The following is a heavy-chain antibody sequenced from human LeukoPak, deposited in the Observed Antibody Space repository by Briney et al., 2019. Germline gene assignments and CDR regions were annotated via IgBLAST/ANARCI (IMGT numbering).Heavy chain of an antibody. V-gene: IGHV3-23*01. CDR3: AKERRTVGHNAFDS. D-gene: IGHD1-26*01. J-gene: IGHJ4*02. CDR1: GFTFSRYA. CDR2: FGNSA. Sequence: PGGSLRLSCAASGFTFSRYAMSWVRQAPGKGLEWVSTFGNSAHYADSVKGRFTISRDNAKNTVYLQMSSLRVGDTAVYYCAKERRTVGHNAFDSWGLGTLVTVSS.